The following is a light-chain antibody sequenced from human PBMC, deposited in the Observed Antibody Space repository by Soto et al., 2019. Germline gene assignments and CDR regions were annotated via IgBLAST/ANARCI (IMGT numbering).Light chain of an antibody. CDR1: SSDVGAYNY. Sequence: QSVLTKPASVSGSPGQSITISCTGTSSDVGAYNYVSWYQQHPGKAPKLMIYDVSHRPSGVSHRFSGSKSGNTASLTISGLQAQEEADYYCGSYTTRSNYVFGPGTKVTGL. CDR3: GSYTTRSNYV. V-gene: IGLV2-14*01. J-gene: IGLJ1*01. CDR2: DVS.